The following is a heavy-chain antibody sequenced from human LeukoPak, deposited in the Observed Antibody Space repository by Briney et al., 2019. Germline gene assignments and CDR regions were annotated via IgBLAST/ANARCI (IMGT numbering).Heavy chain of an antibody. CDR2: ISSSGSTI. D-gene: IGHD3-22*01. CDR1: GFTFSSYE. Sequence: GGSLRLSCAASGFTFSSYEMHWVRQAPGKGLEWVSYISSSGSTIYYADSVKGRFTISRDNAKNSLYLQMNSLRAEDTAVYYCARGGSSGYWRYFDYWGQGTLVTVSS. CDR3: ARGGSSGYWRYFDY. J-gene: IGHJ4*02. V-gene: IGHV3-48*03.